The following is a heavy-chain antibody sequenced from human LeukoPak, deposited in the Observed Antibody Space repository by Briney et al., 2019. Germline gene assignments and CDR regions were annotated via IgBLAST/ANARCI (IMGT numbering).Heavy chain of an antibody. D-gene: IGHD3-10*01. Sequence: ASVKVSCKASGYTSTSYGISWVRQAPGQGLEWMGWFSAYNGNTNYAQKLQGRVTMTTDTSTSTAYMELRSLRSDDTAVYYCARDYYYGSGSYPQNWFDPWGQGTLVTVSS. J-gene: IGHJ5*02. CDR2: FSAYNGNT. V-gene: IGHV1-18*01. CDR1: GYTSTSYG. CDR3: ARDYYYGSGSYPQNWFDP.